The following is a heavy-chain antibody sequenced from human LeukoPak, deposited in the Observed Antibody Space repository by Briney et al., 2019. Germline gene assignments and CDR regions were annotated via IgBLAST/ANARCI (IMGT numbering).Heavy chain of an antibody. Sequence: GASVKVSCKSSGYTFTIYGICGVPQAPGQGLEWMGWISAYNGITNYGEKLQGRVSMTTDPSTTTAYMELRSLRSDDTAVYYCARLTARQLNDSFDIWGQGTVVTVSP. CDR3: ARLTARQLNDSFDI. J-gene: IGHJ3*02. V-gene: IGHV1-18*01. D-gene: IGHD6-6*01. CDR1: GYTFTIYG. CDR2: ISAYNGIT.